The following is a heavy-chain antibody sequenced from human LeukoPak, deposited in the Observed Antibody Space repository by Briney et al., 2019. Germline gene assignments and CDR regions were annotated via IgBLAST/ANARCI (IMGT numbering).Heavy chain of an antibody. CDR1: GFTFSSYE. D-gene: IGHD6-13*01. CDR3: ARDSQAVGTDFDY. Sequence: GGSLRLSCAASGFTFSSYEMNWVRQAPGKGLEWVSYISSSGSTIYYADSVKGRFTISRDNAKNSLYLQMHSLRAEDTAVYYCARDSQAVGTDFDYWGQGTLVTVSS. V-gene: IGHV3-48*03. J-gene: IGHJ4*02. CDR2: ISSSGSTI.